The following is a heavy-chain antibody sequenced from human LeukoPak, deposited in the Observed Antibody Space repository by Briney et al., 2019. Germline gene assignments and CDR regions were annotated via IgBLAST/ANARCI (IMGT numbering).Heavy chain of an antibody. J-gene: IGHJ4*02. D-gene: IGHD4-23*01. CDR3: ATIFGGNSNFDY. CDR1: GFTFSSYW. Sequence: GGSLRLSCAASGFTFSSYWMSWVRQAPGKGLEWVAFIRYDGSNKYYADSVKGRFIISRDNSENTLYLQMNSLRAEDTAVYYCATIFGGNSNFDYWGQGTLVTVSS. CDR2: IRYDGSNK. V-gene: IGHV3-30*02.